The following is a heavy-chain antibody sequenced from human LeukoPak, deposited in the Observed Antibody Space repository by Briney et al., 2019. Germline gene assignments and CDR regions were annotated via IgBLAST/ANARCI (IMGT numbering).Heavy chain of an antibody. CDR1: GFTFSSYG. CDR3: ARVRYDSGWYDY. CDR2: IRYDGSNK. V-gene: IGHV3-30*02. D-gene: IGHD6-19*01. J-gene: IGHJ4*02. Sequence: GGSLRLSCAASGFTFSSYGMHWVRQAPGKGLEWVASIRYDGSNKNYAEPVKGRFSISRDNAKNSLYLQMNSLRGEDAAVYYCARVRYDSGWYDYWGQGALVIVSS.